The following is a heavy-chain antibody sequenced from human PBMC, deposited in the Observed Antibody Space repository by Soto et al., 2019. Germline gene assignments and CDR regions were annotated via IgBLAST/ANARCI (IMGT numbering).Heavy chain of an antibody. CDR3: AKGRGGSGSLTPRVDF. CDR2: ISGGGDTT. D-gene: IGHD3-10*01. CDR1: GFTFNNYA. J-gene: IGHJ4*02. V-gene: IGHV3-23*01. Sequence: EVQLLGSGGGLVQPGGSLRLSCAASGFTFNNYAMTWVRQAPGKGLEWVSAISGGGDTTSYADSVKGRFTVSRDGSKNTLYLLMSSLRAEDTALYYCAKGRGGSGSLTPRVDFWGQGTLVTVSS.